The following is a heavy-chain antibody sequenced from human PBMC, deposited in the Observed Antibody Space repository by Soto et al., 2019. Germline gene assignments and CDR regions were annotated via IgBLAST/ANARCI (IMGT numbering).Heavy chain of an antibody. CDR1: GYTFTSYA. CDR2: INAGNGNT. V-gene: IGHV1-3*01. CDR3: ARDISYTAPDY. D-gene: IGHD2-2*02. Sequence: GASVKVSCKASGYTFTSYAMHWVRQAPGQRLEWMGWINAGNGNTKYSQKFQGRVTITRDTSTSTAYMELSSLRSEDTAVYYCARDISYTAPDYWGQGTLVTVSS. J-gene: IGHJ4*02.